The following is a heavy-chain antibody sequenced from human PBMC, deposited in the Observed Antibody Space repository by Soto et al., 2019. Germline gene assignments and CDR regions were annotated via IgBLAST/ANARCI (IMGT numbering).Heavy chain of an antibody. CDR2: ISGSGGST. V-gene: IGHV3-23*01. D-gene: IGHD2-21*01. Sequence: RRLSCAASGFTFSSYAMSWVRQAPGKGLEWVSAISGSGGSTYYADSVKGRFTISRDNAKNTLYLQMNSLRAEDTAVYYCARVSLFQNWFDPWGQGTLVTVSS. CDR3: ARVSLFQNWFDP. CDR1: GFTFSSYA. J-gene: IGHJ5*02.